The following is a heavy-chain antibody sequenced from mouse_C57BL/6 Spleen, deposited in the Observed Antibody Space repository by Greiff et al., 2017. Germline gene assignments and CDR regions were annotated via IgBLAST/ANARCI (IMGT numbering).Heavy chain of an antibody. CDR1: GYTFTSYW. J-gene: IGHJ2*01. CDR2: IYPGSGST. Sequence: VKLQQPGAELVKPGASVKMSCKASGYTFTSYWINWVKQRPGQGLEWIGDIYPGSGSTNYNEKFKSKATLTVDTSSSTASMQLSSLTSEDSAVYYCARDDSLYEDYFDYWGQGTTLTVSS. D-gene: IGHD6-2*01. CDR3: ARDDSLYEDYFDY. V-gene: IGHV1-55*01.